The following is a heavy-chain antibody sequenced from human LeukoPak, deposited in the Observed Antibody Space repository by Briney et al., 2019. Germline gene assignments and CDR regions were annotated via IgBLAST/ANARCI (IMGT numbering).Heavy chain of an antibody. D-gene: IGHD3-22*01. V-gene: IGHV3-11*04. CDR3: AIQITMIVVVPYFDY. CDR1: GLTFSDYY. J-gene: IGHJ4*02. Sequence: KPGGSLRLSCAASGLTFSDYYMTWIRQAPGKGLEWVSSISGSGTTTYSADSVRGRFTVSRDNAKSSVFLYMNSLRAEDTAVYYCAIQITMIVVVPYFDYWGQGTLVTVSS. CDR2: ISGSGTTT.